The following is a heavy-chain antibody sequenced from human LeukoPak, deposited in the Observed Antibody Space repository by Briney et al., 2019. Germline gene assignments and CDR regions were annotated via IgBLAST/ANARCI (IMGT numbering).Heavy chain of an antibody. CDR3: AELGITMIGGV. V-gene: IGHV3-30*04. J-gene: IGHJ6*04. Sequence: GGSLRLSCAASGFTFISYAIHWVRQAPGKGLEWVAVISFHGTDTFYADSVKGRFTISRDNSKNSLYLQMNSLRAEDTAVYYCAELGITMIGGVWGKGTTVTISS. CDR1: GFTFISYA. D-gene: IGHD3-10*02. CDR2: ISFHGTDT.